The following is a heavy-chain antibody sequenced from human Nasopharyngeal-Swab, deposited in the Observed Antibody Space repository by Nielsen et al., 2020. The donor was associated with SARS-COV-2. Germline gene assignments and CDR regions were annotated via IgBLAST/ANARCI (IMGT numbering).Heavy chain of an antibody. CDR1: GFTFDDYG. J-gene: IGHJ5*02. CDR2: INWNGGST. Sequence: GGSLRLSCAASGFTFDDYGMSWVRQAPGKGLEWVSGINWNGGSTGYADSVKGRFTISRDNAKNSLYLQMNSLRAEDTAVYYCARDYYYDSSGYYPWFDPWGQGTLVTVSS. V-gene: IGHV3-20*04. D-gene: IGHD3-22*01. CDR3: ARDYYYDSSGYYPWFDP.